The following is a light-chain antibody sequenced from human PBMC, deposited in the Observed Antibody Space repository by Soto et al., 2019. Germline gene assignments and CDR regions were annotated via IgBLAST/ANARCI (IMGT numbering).Light chain of an antibody. Sequence: QSALTQPPSASGSPGQSVTISCTGTSSDVGGYNYVSWYQQHPGKAPTLMIYEVSKRPSGVPDRFSGSKSGNTASLTVSGLQAEDEAGYYCSSYAGSKGVFGGVTKLTVL. V-gene: IGLV2-8*01. CDR2: EVS. CDR1: SSDVGGYNY. J-gene: IGLJ2*01. CDR3: SSYAGSKGV.